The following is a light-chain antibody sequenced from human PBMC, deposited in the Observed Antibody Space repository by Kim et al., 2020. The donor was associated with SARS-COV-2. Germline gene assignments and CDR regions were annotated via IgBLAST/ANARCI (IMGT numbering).Light chain of an antibody. V-gene: IGKV1-5*03. CDR2: RAS. Sequence: SASVGDTVTITCRARESLNKWLAWYQQKPGKAPKLLIYRASNLDSGAQSRFSGSGSETQFTLTISSLQPDDVATYYCQQFRNYATFGQGTRLEIK. J-gene: IGKJ5*01. CDR1: ESLNKW. CDR3: QQFRNYAT.